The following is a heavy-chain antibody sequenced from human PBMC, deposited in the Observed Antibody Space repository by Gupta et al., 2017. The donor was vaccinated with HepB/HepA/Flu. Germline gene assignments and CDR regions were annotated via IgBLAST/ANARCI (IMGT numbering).Heavy chain of an antibody. D-gene: IGHD6-19*01. Sequence: QVQLQQSGPGLVKPSQTLSLTCALSGDSVSSNSAAWNWIRQSPSRGLEWLGRTYYRSKWYNDYAVSVKSRITINPDTSKNQFSLQLNSVTPEDTAVYYCARVSPGYSSGWYEAFDIWGQGTIVTVSS. CDR3: ARVSPGYSSGWYEAFDI. J-gene: IGHJ3*02. V-gene: IGHV6-1*01. CDR1: GDSVSSNSAA. CDR2: TYYRSKWYN.